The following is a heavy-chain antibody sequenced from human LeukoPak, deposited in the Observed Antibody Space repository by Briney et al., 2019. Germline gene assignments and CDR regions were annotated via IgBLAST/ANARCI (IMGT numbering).Heavy chain of an antibody. CDR2: ISSSGSTI. J-gene: IGHJ4*02. D-gene: IGHD3-16*01. Sequence: PGGSLRLSCAASEFTFSSYNMNWVRQAPGKGLEWVSYISSSGSTIYYADSVKGRFTISRDNAKNSLYLQMNSLRAEDTAVYYCARAHHGGPVDYWGQGTLVTVSS. V-gene: IGHV3-48*04. CDR1: EFTFSSYN. CDR3: ARAHHGGPVDY.